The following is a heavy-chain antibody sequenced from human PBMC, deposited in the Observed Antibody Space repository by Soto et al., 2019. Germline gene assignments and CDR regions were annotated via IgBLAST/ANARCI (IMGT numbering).Heavy chain of an antibody. CDR2: IYYSGST. CDR1: GGSISSYY. CDR3: ARVRSPGAVNWFDP. J-gene: IGHJ5*02. D-gene: IGHD6-19*01. Sequence: PSETLSLTCTVSGGSISSYYWSWIRQPPGKGLEWIGYIYYSGSTNYNPSLKSRVTISVDTSKNQFSLKLSSVTAADTAVYYCARVRSPGAVNWFDPWGQGTLVTVSS. V-gene: IGHV4-59*01.